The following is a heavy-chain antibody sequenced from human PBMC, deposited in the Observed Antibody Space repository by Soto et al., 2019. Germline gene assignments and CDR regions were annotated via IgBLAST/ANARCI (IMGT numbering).Heavy chain of an antibody. Sequence: EVQLLESGGGLVQPGGSLRLSCAASGFTFISYAMRWVRQAPVKGLEWVSAISGSGGSTYYADSVKGRFTISRDNSKNTLYLQMNSLRAEDTAVYYWARRGSGSYYDYWGQGTLVTVSS. V-gene: IGHV3-23*01. CDR1: GFTFISYA. CDR2: ISGSGGST. J-gene: IGHJ4*02. D-gene: IGHD1-26*01. CDR3: ARRGSGSYYDY.